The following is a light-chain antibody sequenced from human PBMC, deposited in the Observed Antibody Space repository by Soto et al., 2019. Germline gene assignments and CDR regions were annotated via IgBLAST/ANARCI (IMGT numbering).Light chain of an antibody. CDR2: VSS. CDR1: QSINSN. CDR3: EQYNRWWT. Sequence: PPSLGERATXSCRASQSINSNLAWYRLRPVQSPRVLLYVSSARATDISARFRRSGSGTEFTLTISSRQSEAFVVYYLEQYNRWWTFGRCTEV. J-gene: IGKJ1*01. V-gene: IGKV3-15*01.